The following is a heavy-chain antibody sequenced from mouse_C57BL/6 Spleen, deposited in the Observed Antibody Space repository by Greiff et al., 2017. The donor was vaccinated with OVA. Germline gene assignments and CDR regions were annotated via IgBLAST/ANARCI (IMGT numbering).Heavy chain of an antibody. Sequence: VQLQQPGAELVMPGASVKLSCKASGYTFTSYWMHWVKQRPGQGLEWIGEIDPSDSYTNYNQKFKGKSTLTVDKSSSTAYMQLSSLTSEDSAVYYCARGLGDYAMDYWGQGTSVTVSS. CDR1: GYTFTSYW. CDR3: ARGLGDYAMDY. J-gene: IGHJ4*01. CDR2: IDPSDSYT. V-gene: IGHV1-69*01. D-gene: IGHD3-3*01.